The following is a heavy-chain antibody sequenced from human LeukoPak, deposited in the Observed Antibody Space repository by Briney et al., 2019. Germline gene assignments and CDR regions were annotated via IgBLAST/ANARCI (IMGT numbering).Heavy chain of an antibody. CDR1: GGSISSYY. Sequence: PSETLSLTCTVSGGSISSYYWSWIRQPAGKGLEWIAHIFYTGTTTYNPSLKSRVTISVDTSKNQFSLQLNSVTAADTAMYYCARLSAEAYVDYWGQGTVVTVSS. CDR3: ARLSAEAYVDY. CDR2: IFYTGTT. D-gene: IGHD1-26*01. J-gene: IGHJ4*02. V-gene: IGHV4-59*08.